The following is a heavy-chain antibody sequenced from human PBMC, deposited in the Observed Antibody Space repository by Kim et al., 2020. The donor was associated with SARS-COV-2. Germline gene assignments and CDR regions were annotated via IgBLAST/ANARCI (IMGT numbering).Heavy chain of an antibody. CDR3: ARGAYGDVSFDY. D-gene: IGHD4-17*01. CDR1: GYMFTSYG. J-gene: IGHJ4*02. Sequence: ASVPVSCKACGYMFTSYGFSWVRQAPGQGLEWLGWISARDGNTKYGQKVQGRVIMTTDTSTNTAYMELWSLRSDDTAMYYCARGAYGDVSFDYWGQGTLVPFSS. V-gene: IGHV1-18*04. CDR2: ISARDGNT.